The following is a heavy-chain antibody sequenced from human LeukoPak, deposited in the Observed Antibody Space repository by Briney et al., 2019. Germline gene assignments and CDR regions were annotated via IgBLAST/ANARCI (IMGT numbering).Heavy chain of an antibody. CDR1: KFTFSHYA. CDR2: IWNDGSDN. CDR3: AKDAQRGFDYSNSLQH. D-gene: IGHD4-11*01. Sequence: AGGSLRLSCAASKFTFSHYAMHWVRQAPGKGLEWVAVIWNDGSDNYYADSVKGRFTVSRDNSRNILYLQMDSLRAEDTGVYYCAKDAQRGFDYSNSLQHWGPGTLVTVSS. J-gene: IGHJ1*01. V-gene: IGHV3-33*06.